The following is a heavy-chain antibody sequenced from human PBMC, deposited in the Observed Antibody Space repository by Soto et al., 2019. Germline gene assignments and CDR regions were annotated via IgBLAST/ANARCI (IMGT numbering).Heavy chain of an antibody. J-gene: IGHJ4*02. CDR1: GGTFSSYA. CDR3: ARKGRPYDSTGRLDY. D-gene: IGHD3-22*01. Sequence: SVKVSCKASGGTFSSYAISWVRQAPGQGLEWTGGIIPIFGTANYAQKFQGRVTITADESTSTAYMELSSLRSEDTAVYYCARKGRPYDSTGRLDYWGQGTLVTVSS. V-gene: IGHV1-69*13. CDR2: IIPIFGTA.